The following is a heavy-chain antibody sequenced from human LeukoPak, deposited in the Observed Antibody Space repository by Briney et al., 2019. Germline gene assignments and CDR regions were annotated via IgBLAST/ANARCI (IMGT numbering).Heavy chain of an antibody. J-gene: IGHJ6*02. CDR1: GLTFSSYW. CDR3: ARDLEGIAAAGDYYYGMDV. D-gene: IGHD6-13*01. V-gene: IGHV3-7*01. Sequence: GGPLRLSCAASGLTFSSYWMSWLRQAPGKGLEWVANIKQDGSEKYYVDSVKGRFTISRDNAKNSLHLQMNSLRAEDTAVYYCARDLEGIAAAGDYYYGMDVWGQGTTVTVSS. CDR2: IKQDGSEK.